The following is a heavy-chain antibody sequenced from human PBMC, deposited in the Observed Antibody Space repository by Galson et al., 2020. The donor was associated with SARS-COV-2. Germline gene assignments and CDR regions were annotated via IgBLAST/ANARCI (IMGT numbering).Heavy chain of an antibody. CDR3: ATGGVTENAFDV. Sequence: GESLKISCAASGFTFSNAWMSWVRQAPGKGLEWVGRITSKRDGGTINYAAPVKGRFTISRDDSKNMLYLQMNSLKTEDTAVYYCATGGVTENAFDVWGQGTMVTVSS. V-gene: IGHV3-15*01. CDR1: GFTFSNAW. CDR2: ITSKRDGGTI. J-gene: IGHJ3*01. D-gene: IGHD2-21*02.